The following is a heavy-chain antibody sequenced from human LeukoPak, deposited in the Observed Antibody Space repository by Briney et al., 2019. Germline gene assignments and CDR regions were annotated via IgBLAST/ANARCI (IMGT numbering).Heavy chain of an antibody. D-gene: IGHD3-9*01. V-gene: IGHV1-46*01. J-gene: IGHJ4*02. Sequence: ASVKVSCKASGYTFTSYYMHWVRQAPGQGLEWMGIINPSGGSTSYAQKFQGRVTMTRDMSTSTVYMELSSLRSEDTAVYYCARDRGYDILTGYFDYWGQGTLVTVSS. CDR1: GYTFTSYY. CDR2: INPSGGST. CDR3: ARDRGYDILTGYFDY.